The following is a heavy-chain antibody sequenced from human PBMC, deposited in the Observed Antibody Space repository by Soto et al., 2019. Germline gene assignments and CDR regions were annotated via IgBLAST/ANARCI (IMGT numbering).Heavy chain of an antibody. CDR1: GGSISSSNW. J-gene: IGHJ5*01. D-gene: IGHD6-19*01. CDR3: ARSRYRSSGWYDS. Sequence: SETLALTCAVSGGSISSSNWWRWVRQPPGEGLEWIGEIYHSGSTNYNPSLKSRVTISVDKSKNQFSLKLSSVTAADTAVYYCARSRYRSSGWYDSRGQGTLVTVSS. CDR2: IYHSGST. V-gene: IGHV4-4*02.